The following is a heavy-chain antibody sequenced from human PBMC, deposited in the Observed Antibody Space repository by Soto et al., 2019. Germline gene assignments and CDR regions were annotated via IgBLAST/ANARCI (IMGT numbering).Heavy chain of an antibody. CDR2: IYYSGST. CDR3: ARVCGGDCHYGMDV. Sequence: QVQLQESGPGLVKPSQTLCLTCTVSGGSISSGGYYWSWIRQHPGKGLEWIGYIYYSGSTYYNPSLKSRVTISVDTSKNQFSLKLSSVTAADTAVYYCARVCGGDCHYGMDVWGQGTTVTVSS. V-gene: IGHV4-31*03. D-gene: IGHD2-21*02. J-gene: IGHJ6*02. CDR1: GGSISSGGYY.